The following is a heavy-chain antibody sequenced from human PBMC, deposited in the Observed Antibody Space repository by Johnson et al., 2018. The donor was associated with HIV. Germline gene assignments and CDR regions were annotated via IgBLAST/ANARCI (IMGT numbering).Heavy chain of an antibody. CDR1: GFTFSTYA. J-gene: IGHJ3*02. V-gene: IGHV3-30*04. D-gene: IGHD4-23*01. CDR3: AREDYCGKLGAFDI. CDR2: ISYDGSNK. Sequence: QVQLVESGGGVVQPGRSLRLSCAASGFTFSTYAMHWVRQAPGKGLEWVAVISYDGSNKYYADSVKGRFTISRDNSKNTLYLQMNSLRAEDTALYYCAREDYCGKLGAFDIWGQGTMVTVSS.